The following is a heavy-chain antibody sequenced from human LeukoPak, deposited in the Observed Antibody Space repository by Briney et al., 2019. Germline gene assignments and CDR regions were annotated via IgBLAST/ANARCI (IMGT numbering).Heavy chain of an antibody. D-gene: IGHD3-22*01. J-gene: IGHJ6*03. CDR1: GFTFSSYA. CDR2: ISYDGSNK. CDR3: AREMYYYDSSGPPPVYYYYYYMDV. Sequence: GGSLRLSCAASGFTFSSYAMSWVRQAPGKGLEWVAVISYDGSNKYYADSVKGRFTISRDNSKNTLYLQMNSLRAEDTAVYYCAREMYYYDSSGPPPVYYYYYYMDVWGKGTTVTVSS. V-gene: IGHV3-30*04.